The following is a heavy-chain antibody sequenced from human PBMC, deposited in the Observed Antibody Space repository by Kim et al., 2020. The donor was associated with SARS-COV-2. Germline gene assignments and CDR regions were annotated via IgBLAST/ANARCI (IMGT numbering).Heavy chain of an antibody. CDR2: IIPIFGTA. V-gene: IGHV1-69*13. Sequence: SVKVSCKASGGTFSSYAISWVQQAPGQGLEWMGGIIPIFGTANYAQKFQGRVTITADESTSTAYMELSSLRSEDTAVYYCARVLMVDSYYFDYWGQGTLGTVSS. D-gene: IGHD2-15*01. J-gene: IGHJ4*02. CDR1: GGTFSSYA. CDR3: ARVLMVDSYYFDY.